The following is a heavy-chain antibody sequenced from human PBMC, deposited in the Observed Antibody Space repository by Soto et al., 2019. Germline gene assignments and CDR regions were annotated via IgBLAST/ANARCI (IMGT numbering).Heavy chain of an antibody. D-gene: IGHD5-12*01. Sequence: VGSLRLSCAASWFTFSSYAMTWVRQAPGKGLEWVSAISYSGVSTYYADSVKGRFTISRDSSENTLSLQMNSLRVDDTAVYYCARTRGYGDYDLDYWGQGTLVTVSS. CDR2: ISYSGVST. CDR3: ARTRGYGDYDLDY. V-gene: IGHV3-23*01. J-gene: IGHJ4*02. CDR1: WFTFSSYA.